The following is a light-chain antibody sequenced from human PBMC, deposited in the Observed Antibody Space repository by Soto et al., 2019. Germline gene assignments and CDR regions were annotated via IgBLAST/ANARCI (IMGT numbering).Light chain of an antibody. CDR2: EVT. Sequence: QSALTQPASVSGSPGQSIAISCTGTSSDVGGYDYVSWYQQHPDKAPKLMIYEVTKRPSWVSNRFSGSKSGNTASLTISGLQPEDEADYYCSSHTSGSTRVFGSGTKLTV. V-gene: IGLV2-14*01. CDR1: SSDVGGYDY. J-gene: IGLJ1*01. CDR3: SSHTSGSTRV.